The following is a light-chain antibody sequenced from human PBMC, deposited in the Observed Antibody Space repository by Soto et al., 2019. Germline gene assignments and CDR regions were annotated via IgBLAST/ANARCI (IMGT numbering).Light chain of an antibody. V-gene: IGLV2-14*01. J-gene: IGLJ2*01. CDR1: SSDVGGYNY. Sequence: QSALTQPASVSGSPGQSITISCTGTSSDVGGYNYVSWYQQHPGKAPKLMIYDVSNRRSGVSNRFSGSKSGNTASLTISGLQAEDEADYYCSSYTSSSTVVFGGGTKLPVL. CDR3: SSYTSSSTVV. CDR2: DVS.